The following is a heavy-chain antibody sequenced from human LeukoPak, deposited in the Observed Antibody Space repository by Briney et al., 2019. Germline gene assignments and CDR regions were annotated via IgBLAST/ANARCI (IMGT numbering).Heavy chain of an antibody. CDR2: INPNSGGT. CDR3: ARDTNIAPPPFAP. V-gene: IGHV1-2*02. Sequence: GASVKVSCKASGYTFTGYDMHWVRQAPGQGLEWMGWINPNSGGTNYAQKFQGRVTMTRDTSISTAYMELSRLRSDDTAVYYCARDTNIAPPPFAPGGQGPLVTVSS. J-gene: IGHJ5*02. D-gene: IGHD6-13*01. CDR1: GYTFTGYD.